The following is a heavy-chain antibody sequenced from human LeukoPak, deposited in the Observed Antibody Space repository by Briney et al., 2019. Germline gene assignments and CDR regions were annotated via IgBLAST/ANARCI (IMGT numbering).Heavy chain of an antibody. Sequence: GASVKVSCKASGGTFSSYAISWVRQAPGQGLEWMGGIIPIFGTANYAQKFQGRVTITADESTSTAYMELSSLRSEDTAVYYCASQRAGYYDFWSGYYPFDYWGQGTLVTVSS. CDR3: ASQRAGYYDFWSGYYPFDY. CDR2: IIPIFGTA. D-gene: IGHD3-3*01. CDR1: GGTFSSYA. J-gene: IGHJ4*02. V-gene: IGHV1-69*13.